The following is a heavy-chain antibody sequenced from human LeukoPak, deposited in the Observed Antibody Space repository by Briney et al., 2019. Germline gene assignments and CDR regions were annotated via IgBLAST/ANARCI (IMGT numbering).Heavy chain of an antibody. D-gene: IGHD3-10*01. V-gene: IGHV5-51*01. CDR1: GYSFTSYW. CDR3: VITRSMVRGVIRNDY. Sequence: GESLKISCKGSGYSFTSYWIGWVRQMPGKGLEWMGIIYPGDSDTRYSPSFQGQVTISADKSISTAYLQWSSLKASDTAMYYCVITRSMVRGVIRNDYWGQGTLVTVSS. J-gene: IGHJ4*02. CDR2: IYPGDSDT.